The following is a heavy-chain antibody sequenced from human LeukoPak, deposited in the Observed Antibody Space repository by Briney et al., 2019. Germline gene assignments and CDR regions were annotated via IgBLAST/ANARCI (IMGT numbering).Heavy chain of an antibody. CDR1: GGSISSNNYY. CDR3: ARELITKADAFDI. V-gene: IGHV4-61*02. Sequence: SETLSLTCTVSGGSISSNNYYWDWIRQPAGKGLEWIGRFYARGNTNYNPSLKSRVTMSVDTSKNQLSLKLTSVTAADTAVYYCARELITKADAFDIWGQGTMVTVSS. J-gene: IGHJ3*02. CDR2: FYARGNT. D-gene: IGHD1-20*01.